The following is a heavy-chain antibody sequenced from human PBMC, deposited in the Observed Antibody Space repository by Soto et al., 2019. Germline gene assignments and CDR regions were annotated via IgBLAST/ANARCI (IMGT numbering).Heavy chain of an antibody. J-gene: IGHJ5*02. D-gene: IGHD3-16*01. CDR3: ARVIRVAGFGWLDP. CDR2: ISNYDGNT. V-gene: IGHV1-18*01. CDR1: GYTFLREG. Sequence: VQLVQSGPELKKPGASVNVSCKASGYTFLREGITWVRQVPGQGLEWMGWISNYDGNTHYAPRFKGRVFMTTDTSTSVAYLERRSLRPDDTATYYCARVIRVAGFGWLDPWGQGSLVTVSS.